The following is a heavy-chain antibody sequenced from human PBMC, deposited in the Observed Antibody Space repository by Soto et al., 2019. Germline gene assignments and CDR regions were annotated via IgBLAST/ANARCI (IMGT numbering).Heavy chain of an antibody. CDR2: IYYSGST. CDR1: GGSISSSSYY. CDR3: ARHVGYDFWSGYYPYYFDY. J-gene: IGHJ4*02. V-gene: IGHV4-39*01. Sequence: SETLSLTCTVSGGSISSSSYYWGWIRQPPGKGLEWIGSIYYSGSTYYNPSLKSRVTISVDTSKNQFSLKLSSVTAADTAVYYCARHVGYDFWSGYYPYYFDYWGQGTLVTVSS. D-gene: IGHD3-3*01.